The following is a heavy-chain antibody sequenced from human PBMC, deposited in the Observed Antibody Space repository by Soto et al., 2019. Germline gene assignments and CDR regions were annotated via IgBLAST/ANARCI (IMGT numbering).Heavy chain of an antibody. CDR2: VYYRGRS. Sequence: SETLSLTCIVSGGSVTNSSYYWGWIRQPPGKGLEWIGSVYYRGRSYSKSSVKSRVTISVDTSKNRFSLSLNSVTASDTAVYFCVSQRTTVPTQAYFDYWGPGALVTVSS. J-gene: IGHJ4*02. D-gene: IGHD4-17*01. V-gene: IGHV4-39*01. CDR1: GGSVTNSSYY. CDR3: VSQRTTVPTQAYFDY.